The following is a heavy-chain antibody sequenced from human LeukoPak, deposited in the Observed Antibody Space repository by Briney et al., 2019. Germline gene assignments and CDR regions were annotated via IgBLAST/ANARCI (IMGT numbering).Heavy chain of an antibody. CDR1: GFTVSSIY. CDR2: IYSGGST. D-gene: IGHD6-19*01. Sequence: GGSLRLSCAASGFTVSSIYMSWVRQAPGKGLEWVSVIYSGGSTYYADSVKGRFTISRDNSKNTLYLQMNSLRAEDTAVYYCASSSGWYEFDYWGQGTLVTVSS. CDR3: ASSSGWYEFDY. V-gene: IGHV3-53*01. J-gene: IGHJ4*02.